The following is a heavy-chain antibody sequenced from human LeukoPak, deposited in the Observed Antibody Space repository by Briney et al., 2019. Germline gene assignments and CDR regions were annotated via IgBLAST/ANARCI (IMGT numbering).Heavy chain of an antibody. V-gene: IGHV3-7*01. CDR3: AREDGYCSGGNCYSYFDS. D-gene: IGHD2-15*01. Sequence: GGSLRLSCAASGFTFSHFWMSWVRQAPGKGLEWVAYVKKTGSETYYVDSVKGRFTITRDNTRNSLFLQMYSLRAEDTAVYFCAREDGYCSGGNCYSYFDSWGQGTLVTVSS. J-gene: IGHJ4*02. CDR2: VKKTGSET. CDR1: GFTFSHFW.